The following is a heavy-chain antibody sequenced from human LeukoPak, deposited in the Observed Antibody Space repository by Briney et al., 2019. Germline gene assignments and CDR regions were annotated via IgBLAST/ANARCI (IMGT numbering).Heavy chain of an antibody. D-gene: IGHD6-19*01. CDR2: INPSGGGT. CDR1: GYTFTSYS. CDR3: ARELYRAVASIPGY. V-gene: IGHV1-46*01. Sequence: ASVKVSCKASGYTFTSYSMHWVRQAPGQGLEWMGIINPSGGGTSYAQRFQGRVTMTRDMSTNTVYLELSSLRSEDTAVYYCARELYRAVASIPGYWGQGTLVTVSS. J-gene: IGHJ4*02.